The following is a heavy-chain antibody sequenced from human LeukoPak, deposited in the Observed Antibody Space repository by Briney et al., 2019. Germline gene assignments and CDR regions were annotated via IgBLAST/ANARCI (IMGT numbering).Heavy chain of an antibody. CDR1: GGSISTYY. J-gene: IGHJ4*02. CDR2: IYHSGST. V-gene: IGHV4-59*01. Sequence: SETLSLTCTVSGGSISTYYWSWIRQPPGKGLEWIGYIYHSGSTNYNPSLKSRVTISVDTSQNQFYLKLSSVTAADTAVYYCARDQYYYDSSGWGTFDYWGQGTLVTVSS. D-gene: IGHD3-22*01. CDR3: ARDQYYYDSSGWGTFDY.